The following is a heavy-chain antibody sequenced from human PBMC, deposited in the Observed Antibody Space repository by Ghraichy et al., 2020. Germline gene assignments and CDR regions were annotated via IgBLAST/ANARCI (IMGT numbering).Heavy chain of an antibody. Sequence: SETLSLTCTVSGGSISSGGYYWSWIRQHPGKGLEWIGYIYYSGSTYYNPSLKSRVTISVDTSKNQFSLKLSSVTAADTAVYYCARVAAAGTVYFQHWGQGTLVTVSS. CDR1: GGSISSGGYY. J-gene: IGHJ1*01. D-gene: IGHD6-13*01. V-gene: IGHV4-31*03. CDR2: IYYSGST. CDR3: ARVAAAGTVYFQH.